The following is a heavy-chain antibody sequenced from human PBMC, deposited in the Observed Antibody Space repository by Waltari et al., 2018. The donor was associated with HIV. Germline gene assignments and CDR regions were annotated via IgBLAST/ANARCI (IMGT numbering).Heavy chain of an antibody. CDR1: GGTFNNYA. D-gene: IGHD2-15*01. CDR2: IIPVFGTT. CDR3: ARMATVVDWYFDL. Sequence: QVQLVQSGAEVKKPGSSVKVSCKASGGTFNNYAITWVRQAPGQGLEWMGGIIPVFGTTNYAQKFQGRLTIIADESTSTGYMELSSLRSEDTAVYYCARMATVVDWYFDLWGHGTLVTVSS. V-gene: IGHV1-69*01. J-gene: IGHJ2*01.